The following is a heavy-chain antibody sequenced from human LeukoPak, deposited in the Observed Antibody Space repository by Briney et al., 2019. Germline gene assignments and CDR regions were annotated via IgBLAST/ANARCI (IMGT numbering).Heavy chain of an antibody. J-gene: IGHJ5*02. Sequence: SETLSLTCTVSGGSISSYYWSWIRQPPGKGLEWIGYIYYSGSTNYNPSLKSRVTISVDTSKNQFSLKLSSVTAADTAVYYCARAHYYGSGSYYNVHWFDPWGQGTLVTVSS. V-gene: IGHV4-59*08. CDR2: IYYSGST. CDR3: ARAHYYGSGSYYNVHWFDP. D-gene: IGHD3-10*01. CDR1: GGSISSYY.